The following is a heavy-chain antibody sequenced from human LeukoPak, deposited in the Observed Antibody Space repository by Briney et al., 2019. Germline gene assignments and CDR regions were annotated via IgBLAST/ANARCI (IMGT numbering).Heavy chain of an antibody. CDR2: IYYSGST. CDR1: GGSISSGGYY. D-gene: IGHD3-10*02. V-gene: IGHV4-31*03. Sequence: SETLSLTCTVSGGSISSGGYYWSWIRQHPGKGLEWIGYIYYSGSTYYNPSLKSRVTISVDTSKNQFSLKLSSVTAADTAVYYCARPSSVFGEYFQHWGQGTLVTVSS. J-gene: IGHJ1*01. CDR3: ARPSSVFGEYFQH.